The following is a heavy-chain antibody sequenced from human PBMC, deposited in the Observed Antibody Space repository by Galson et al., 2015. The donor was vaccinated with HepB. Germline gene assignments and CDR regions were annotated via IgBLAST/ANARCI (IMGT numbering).Heavy chain of an antibody. Sequence: SLRLSCAASGFTFSNYAMSWVRQAPGKGLEWVSNISGSGGRTSYADSVKGRLTISRDNSKNTLYLQMDSLRAEDTAIYYCAKDEVTDWEIWYYFHYWGQGTLVTVSS. V-gene: IGHV3-23*01. CDR3: AKDEVTDWEIWYYFHY. CDR1: GFTFSNYA. D-gene: IGHD3/OR15-3a*01. CDR2: ISGSGGRT. J-gene: IGHJ4*02.